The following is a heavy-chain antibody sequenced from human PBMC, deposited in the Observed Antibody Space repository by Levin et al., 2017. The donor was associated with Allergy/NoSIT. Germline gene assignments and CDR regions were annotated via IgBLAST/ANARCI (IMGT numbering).Heavy chain of an antibody. V-gene: IGHV4-39*07. CDR1: GGSITNNSYF. Sequence: SETLSLTCAVSGGSITNNSYFWGWIRQPPGTGPEWVGSISYRGTTYINPSLKSRLTISVDTSKHQFSLKVNSVTAADTAPYYCPRVANYYGSGTFEYLLHWGQGTLVTVSS. J-gene: IGHJ1*01. CDR3: PRVANYYGSGTFEYLLH. CDR2: ISYRGTT. D-gene: IGHD3-10*01.